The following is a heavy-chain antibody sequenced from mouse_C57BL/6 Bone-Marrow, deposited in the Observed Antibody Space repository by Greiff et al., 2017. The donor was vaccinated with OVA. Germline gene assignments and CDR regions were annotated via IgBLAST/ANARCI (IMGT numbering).Heavy chain of an antibody. CDR1: GFTFTDYY. V-gene: IGHV7-3*01. D-gene: IGHD1-1*01. CDR3: ARSLSPYYYAMDY. CDR2: IRNKANGYTT. J-gene: IGHJ4*01. Sequence: EVMLVESGGGSVQPGGSLSLSCAASGFTFTDYYMSWVRQPPGKALEWLGFIRNKANGYTTEYSASVKGRFTISRDNSQSILYLQMNALRAEDSATYYCARSLSPYYYAMDYWGQGTSVTVSS.